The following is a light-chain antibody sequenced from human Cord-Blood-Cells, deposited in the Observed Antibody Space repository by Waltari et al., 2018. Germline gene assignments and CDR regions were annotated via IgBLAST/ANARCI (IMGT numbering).Light chain of an antibody. J-gene: IGKJ4*01. CDR1: QDISNY. CDR2: DAS. CDR3: QQYDNLPRLT. Sequence: DIQMTQSPSSLSASVGDRVTITCPASQDISNYLNWYQQKPGKAPKLLIYDASNLETGVPSRFSGSGSGTDFTFTISSLQPEDIATYYCQQYDNLPRLTFGGGTKVEIK. V-gene: IGKV1-33*01.